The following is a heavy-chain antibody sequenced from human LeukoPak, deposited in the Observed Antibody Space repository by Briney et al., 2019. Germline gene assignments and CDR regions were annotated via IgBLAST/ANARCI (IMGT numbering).Heavy chain of an antibody. CDR3: ARHIAAAGPGFDY. J-gene: IGHJ4*02. D-gene: IGHD6-13*01. V-gene: IGHV3-74*01. CDR1: GFTFSSYW. Sequence: GGSLRLSCAASGFTFSSYWMHWVRQAPGKGLVWVSRINSDGSRTSYADSVKGRFTISKDNAKNTLYLQMNSLRAEDTAVYYCARHIAAAGPGFDYWGQGTLVTVSS. CDR2: INSDGSRT.